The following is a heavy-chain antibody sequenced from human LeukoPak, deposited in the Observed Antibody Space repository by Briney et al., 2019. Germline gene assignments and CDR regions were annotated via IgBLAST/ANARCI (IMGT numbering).Heavy chain of an antibody. Sequence: GGSLRLSCAASGFTVSSNYMNWVRQAPGKGLEWVSFISSSSNAIYYADSVKGRFTISRDNAKNSLCLQMNSLRDEDTAVYYCARLRTGSYFDYWGQGTLVTVSS. CDR3: ARLRTGSYFDY. CDR2: ISSSSNAI. CDR1: GFTVSSNY. V-gene: IGHV3-48*02. D-gene: IGHD3-9*01. J-gene: IGHJ4*02.